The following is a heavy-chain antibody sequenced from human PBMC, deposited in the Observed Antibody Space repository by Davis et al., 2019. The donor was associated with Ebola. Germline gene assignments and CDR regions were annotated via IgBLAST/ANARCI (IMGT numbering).Heavy chain of an antibody. Sequence: AASVKVSCKASGGTFSTYAISWVRQAPGQGLEWMGGIIPIFGIANYAQKFQGRVTITADKSTNTAYMELSSLRSEDTAVYYCARDAAVGYCSSTSCLEHYYYGMDVWGQGTTVTVSS. CDR2: IIPIFGIA. CDR1: GGTFSTYA. CDR3: ARDAAVGYCSSTSCLEHYYYGMDV. V-gene: IGHV1-69*10. J-gene: IGHJ6*02. D-gene: IGHD2-2*01.